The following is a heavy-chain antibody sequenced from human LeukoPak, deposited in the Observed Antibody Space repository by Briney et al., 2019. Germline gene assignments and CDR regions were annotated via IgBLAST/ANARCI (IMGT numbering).Heavy chain of an antibody. J-gene: IGHJ4*02. D-gene: IGHD3-10*01. V-gene: IGHV1-2*04. Sequence: ASVTVSCKASGYTFTGYYMHWVRQAPGQGLEWMGWINPNSGSTNYAQKFQGWVTMTRDTSISTAYMELSRLRSDDTAVYYCARTGFGELLYDYWGQGTLVTVSS. CDR1: GYTFTGYY. CDR2: INPNSGST. CDR3: ARTGFGELLYDY.